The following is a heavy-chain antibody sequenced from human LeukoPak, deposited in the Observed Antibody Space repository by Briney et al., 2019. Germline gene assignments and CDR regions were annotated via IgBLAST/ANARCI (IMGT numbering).Heavy chain of an antibody. CDR3: ARSSGYYYNWFDP. J-gene: IGHJ5*02. CDR2: INSDGSST. V-gene: IGHV3-74*01. CDR1: GFTFSSYW. D-gene: IGHD3-22*01. Sequence: GGSLRLSCAASGFTFSSYWMHWVRQAPGKGLVWVSRINSDGSSTSYADSVKGRFTISRVNAKNTLYLQMNSLRAEDTAVYYCARSSGYYYNWFDPWGQGTLVTVSS.